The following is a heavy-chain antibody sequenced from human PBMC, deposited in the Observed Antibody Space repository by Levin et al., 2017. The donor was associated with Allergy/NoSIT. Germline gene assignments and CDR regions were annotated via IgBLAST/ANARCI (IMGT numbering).Heavy chain of an antibody. Sequence: GESLKISCAASGFTFRSYSMNWVRQAPGKGLEWVSSISNSGTYIYYADSVKGRFTISRDNAKHSLYLQMNSLRAEDPAVYYCATCTSTSCYFVQRDYNYSGMDVWGQGTTVTVSS. CDR2: ISNSGTYI. CDR3: ATCTSTSCYFVQRDYNYSGMDV. D-gene: IGHD2-2*01. J-gene: IGHJ6*02. CDR1: GFTFRSYS. V-gene: IGHV3-21*01.